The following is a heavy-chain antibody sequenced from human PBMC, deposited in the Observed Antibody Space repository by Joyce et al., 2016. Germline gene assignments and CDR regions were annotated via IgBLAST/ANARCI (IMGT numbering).Heavy chain of an antibody. CDR1: GASIDNSIYY. V-gene: IGHV4-39*01. CDR2: IDYRGSS. D-gene: IGHD3-10*01. J-gene: IGHJ4*02. Sequence: QLQLQESGPGLVRPSETLSLTCSVSGASIDNSIYYWAWIRQSPGKGLEWIASIDYRGSSVHNPSLTSRITIAVDPSENQFALEVNSVTAADTAVYFCARPAHRGKYYFDSWGPGTLVTVSS. CDR3: ARPAHRGKYYFDS.